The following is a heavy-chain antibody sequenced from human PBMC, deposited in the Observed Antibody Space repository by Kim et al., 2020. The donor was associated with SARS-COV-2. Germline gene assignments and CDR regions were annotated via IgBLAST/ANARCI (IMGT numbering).Heavy chain of an antibody. CDR3: AKDLDGSVLLWFGELFSFDY. Sequence: GGSLRLSCAASGFTFSSYAMSWVHQAPGKGLEWVSAISGSGGSTYYADSVKGRFTISRDNSKNTLYLQMNSLRAEDTAVYYCAKDLDGSVLLWFGELFSFDYWGQGTLVTVSS. CDR1: GFTFSSYA. J-gene: IGHJ4*02. D-gene: IGHD3-10*01. V-gene: IGHV3-23*01. CDR2: ISGSGGST.